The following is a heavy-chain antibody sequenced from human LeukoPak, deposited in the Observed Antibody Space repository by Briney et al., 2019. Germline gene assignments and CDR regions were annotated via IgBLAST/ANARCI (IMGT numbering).Heavy chain of an antibody. V-gene: IGHV1-8*03. J-gene: IGHJ4*02. CDR2: MNPNSGNT. CDR1: GYTFTSYD. Sequence: ASVKVSCKASGYTFTSYDINWVRQATGKWLEWMGWMNPNSGNTGYAQKFQGRVTITRNTSISTAYMELSSLRSEDTAVYYCARGTHDSSGYYHDYWGQGTLVTVSS. CDR3: ARGTHDSSGYYHDY. D-gene: IGHD3-22*01.